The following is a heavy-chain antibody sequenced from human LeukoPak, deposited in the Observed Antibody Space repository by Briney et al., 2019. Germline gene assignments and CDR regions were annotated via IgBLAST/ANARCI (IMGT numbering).Heavy chain of an antibody. CDR1: GYTFTGYY. CDR2: INPNSGGT. Sequence: ASVKVSCKASGYTFTGYYMHWVRQAPGQGLEWMGWINPNSGGTNYAQKFQGRVTMTRDTSISTAYMELSRLRSDDTAVYYCARDGTTGADYYYYYMDVWGKGTTVTVSS. CDR3: ARDGTTGADYYYYYMDV. D-gene: IGHD1-1*01. V-gene: IGHV1-2*02. J-gene: IGHJ6*03.